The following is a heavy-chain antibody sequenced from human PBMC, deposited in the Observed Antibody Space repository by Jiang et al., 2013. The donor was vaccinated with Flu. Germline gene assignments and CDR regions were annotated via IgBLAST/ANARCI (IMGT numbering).Heavy chain of an antibody. CDR2: IIPIFGTA. Sequence: SGAEVKKPGSSVKVSCKASGGTFSSYAISWVRQAPGQGLEWMGGIIPIFGTANYAQKFQGRVTITADESTSTAYMELSSLRSEDTAVYYCARAVYPRITMIVVVIPNLYGMDVWGQGT. D-gene: IGHD3-22*01. CDR1: GGTFSSYA. CDR3: ARAVYPRITMIVVVIPNLYGMDV. J-gene: IGHJ6*02. V-gene: IGHV1-69*01.